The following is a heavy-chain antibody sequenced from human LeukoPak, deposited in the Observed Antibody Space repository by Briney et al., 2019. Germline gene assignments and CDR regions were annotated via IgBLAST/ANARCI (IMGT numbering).Heavy chain of an antibody. Sequence: SETLSLTCTVSGGSISSSSYYWGWLRQPPGTGLEWIGSIYYSGSTYYNPPLKSRVTISVDTTKNQFTLRLSSVTAADTAVYYCARHKWQLGADYWGQGTLVTVSS. J-gene: IGHJ4*02. CDR3: ARHKWQLGADY. D-gene: IGHD6-6*01. CDR1: GGSISSSSYY. CDR2: IYYSGST. V-gene: IGHV4-39*01.